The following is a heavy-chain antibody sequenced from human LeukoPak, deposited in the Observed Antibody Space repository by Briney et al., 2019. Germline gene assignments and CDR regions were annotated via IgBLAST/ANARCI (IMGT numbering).Heavy chain of an antibody. J-gene: IGHJ3*02. CDR2: ISSSSSTI. D-gene: IGHD1-20*01. V-gene: IGHV3-48*04. CDR3: VRGNWNVWNDEDAFDI. CDR1: GFTFSSYS. Sequence: GGCPRLSCAASGFTFSSYSMNWVRQAPGKGLEWVSYISSSSSTIYYADSVKGRFTISGDNAKNSLYLQMNSLRAEDTAVYYCVRGNWNVWNDEDAFDIWGQGTMVTVSS.